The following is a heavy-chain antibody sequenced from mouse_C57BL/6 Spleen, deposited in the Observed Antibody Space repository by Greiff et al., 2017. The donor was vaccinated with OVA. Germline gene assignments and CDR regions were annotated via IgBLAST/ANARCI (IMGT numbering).Heavy chain of an antibody. Sequence: QVQLQQPGAELVMPGASVKLSCKASGYTFTSYWMHWVKQRPGQGLEWIGEIDPYDSYPNYNQKFKGKSTLTVDNSSSTAYMQLSSLTSEDSAVYYGATNSAWFAYWGQGTLVTVSA. J-gene: IGHJ3*01. V-gene: IGHV1-69*01. D-gene: IGHD6-1*01. CDR3: ATNSAWFAY. CDR1: GYTFTSYW. CDR2: IDPYDSYP.